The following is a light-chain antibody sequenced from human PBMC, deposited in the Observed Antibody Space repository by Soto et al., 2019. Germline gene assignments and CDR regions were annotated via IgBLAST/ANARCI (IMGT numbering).Light chain of an antibody. CDR1: SSDVGAYNY. Sequence: QSVLTQPASASGSPGQSITISCTGTSSDVGAYNYASWYQQYPGKAPKYIIYDVTNRPSGVSYRFSGSKSGNTASLTISGLQAEDEADYYCSSYTTSSTLYVFETGTKVTVL. V-gene: IGLV2-14*03. CDR3: SSYTTSSTLYV. J-gene: IGLJ1*01. CDR2: DVT.